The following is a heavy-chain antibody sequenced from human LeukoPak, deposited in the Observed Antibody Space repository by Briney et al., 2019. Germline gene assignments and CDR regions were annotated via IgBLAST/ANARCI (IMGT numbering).Heavy chain of an antibody. CDR3: ARRYCSGGSCYGSFDY. CDR2: ISYDGSNK. Sequence: GGSLRLSCAASGFTFSSYAMHWVRQAPGKGLEWVAVISYDGSNKYYADSVKGRFTISRDNAKNTLYLQMNSLRAEDTAVYYCARRYCSGGSCYGSFDYWGQGTLVTVSS. J-gene: IGHJ4*02. V-gene: IGHV3-30*07. D-gene: IGHD2-15*01. CDR1: GFTFSSYA.